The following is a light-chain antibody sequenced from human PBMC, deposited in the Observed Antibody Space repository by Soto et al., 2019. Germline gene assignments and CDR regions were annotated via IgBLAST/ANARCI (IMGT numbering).Light chain of an antibody. CDR1: QSVSSN. CDR2: DAS. CDR3: QQRSNWPPT. V-gene: IGKV3-11*01. J-gene: IGKJ5*01. Sequence: EIVMTQSPATLSVSPGERATLSCRASQSVSSNLAWYQQKPGQAPRLLIYDASNRATGIPARFSGSGSGKDFTLTIRSLEPEEFAVDYCQQRSNWPPTVGKGPRLEIK.